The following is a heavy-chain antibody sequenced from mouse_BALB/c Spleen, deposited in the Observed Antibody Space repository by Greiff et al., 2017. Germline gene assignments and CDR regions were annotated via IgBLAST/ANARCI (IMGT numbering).Heavy chain of an antibody. Sequence: DVKLQESGPELVKPGASVKISCKASGYSFTGYYMHWVKQSHVKSLEWIGRINPYNGATSYNQNFKDKASLTVDKSSSTAYMELHSLTSEDSAVYYCARDYGSSPDYWGQGTTLTVSS. CDR3: ARDYGSSPDY. CDR1: GYSFTGYY. V-gene: IGHV1-31*01. CDR2: INPYNGAT. J-gene: IGHJ2*01. D-gene: IGHD1-1*01.